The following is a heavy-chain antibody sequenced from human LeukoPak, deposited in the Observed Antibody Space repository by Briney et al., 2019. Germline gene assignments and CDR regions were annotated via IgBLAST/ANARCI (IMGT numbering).Heavy chain of an antibody. Sequence: SETLSLTCTVSGASISTSYWSWIRQSPGKGLEWIGYIYYSGNTNYNPSLKSRVTISGDTSRNQFSLNLTPVTAADTAVYYCARGGSFDPWGQGILVTVSS. J-gene: IGHJ5*02. V-gene: IGHV4-59*12. CDR1: GASISTSY. CDR3: ARGGSFDP. CDR2: IYYSGNT.